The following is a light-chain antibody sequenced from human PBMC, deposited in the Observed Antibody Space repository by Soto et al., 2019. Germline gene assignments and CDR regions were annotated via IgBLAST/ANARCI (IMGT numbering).Light chain of an antibody. Sequence: EIVMTHSPATLSVSPGQRATLSGRASESVSSHLAWYQQKPGQAPRLLIYDSSTRATGIPARFSGSESGTEFTLTISSLQSEDFAVYYCHHYHNWPMTFGEGTQLEIK. CDR2: DSS. CDR1: ESVSSH. J-gene: IGKJ5*01. CDR3: HHYHNWPMT. V-gene: IGKV3-15*01.